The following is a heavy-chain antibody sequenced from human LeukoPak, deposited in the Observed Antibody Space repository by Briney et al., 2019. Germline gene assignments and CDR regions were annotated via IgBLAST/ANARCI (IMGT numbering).Heavy chain of an antibody. D-gene: IGHD3-3*02. J-gene: IGHJ4*02. CDR3: ARDVHTSIYSPCGY. V-gene: IGHV3-33*01. Sequence: PGGSLRLSCAASGFTFSNYGMHWVRQAPGKGREWVAIIWYDGSNKYYADSVKGRFTISRDNSKNTLYLQMNSLRAEDTAVYYCARDVHTSIYSPCGYWGQGTLVTVSS. CDR1: GFTFSNYG. CDR2: IWYDGSNK.